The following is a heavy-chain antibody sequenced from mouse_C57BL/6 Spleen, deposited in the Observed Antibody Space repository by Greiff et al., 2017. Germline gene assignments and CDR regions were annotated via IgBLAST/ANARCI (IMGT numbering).Heavy chain of an antibody. D-gene: IGHD1-1*01. CDR1: GYTFTSYW. J-gene: IGHJ2*01. CDR3: ARSGFITTPLVYFDY. V-gene: IGHV1-64*01. CDR2: IHPNSGST. Sequence: QVQLQQPGAELVKPGASVKLSCKASGYTFTSYWMHWVKQRPGQGLEWIGMIHPNSGSTNYNEKFKSKATLTVDKSSSTAYMQLSSLTSEDSAVYYCARSGFITTPLVYFDYGGQGTTLTVSS.